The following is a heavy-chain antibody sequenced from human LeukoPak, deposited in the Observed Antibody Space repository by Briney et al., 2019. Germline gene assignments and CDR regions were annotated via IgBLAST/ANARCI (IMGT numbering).Heavy chain of an antibody. CDR2: ITSSGDGT. CDR3: AKDRPNYYGSNGHYYRRDGDY. CDR1: GFTFSIYA. D-gene: IGHD3-22*01. V-gene: IGHV3-23*01. J-gene: IGHJ4*02. Sequence: GGSLRLSCAASGFTFSIYAMSWVRQAPGKGLQWVSSITSSGDGTYYADSVKGRFTISRDTSETMLYLQMNSLRVEDTAVYFCAKDRPNYYGSNGHYYRRDGDYWGQGTLVTVSS.